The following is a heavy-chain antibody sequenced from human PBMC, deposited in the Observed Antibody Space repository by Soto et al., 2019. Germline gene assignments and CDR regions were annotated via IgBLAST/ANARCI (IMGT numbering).Heavy chain of an antibody. Sequence: GGSLRLSCAASGFTFSSYSMNWVRQAPGKGLEWVSSISSSSYIYYADSVKGRFTISRDNAKNSLYLQMNSLRAEDTAVYYCAREGGLYDFWSGYYFDYWGQGTLVTVSS. J-gene: IGHJ4*02. CDR3: AREGGLYDFWSGYYFDY. CDR2: ISSSSYI. D-gene: IGHD3-3*01. V-gene: IGHV3-21*01. CDR1: GFTFSSYS.